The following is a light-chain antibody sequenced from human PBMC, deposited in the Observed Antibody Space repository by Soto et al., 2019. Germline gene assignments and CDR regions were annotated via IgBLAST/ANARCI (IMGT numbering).Light chain of an antibody. V-gene: IGKV1-12*01. Sequence: DIPMTQSPSSVSPSVGDSVTITCRASQGISSWLPWYQQKPGKAPKLLIYAASSLQCGVPSRFSGSGSGTEFTVTISGLQPEYFATSYCQHANSFPPYTFGQGTKLEIK. CDR2: AAS. J-gene: IGKJ2*01. CDR1: QGISSW. CDR3: QHANSFPPYT.